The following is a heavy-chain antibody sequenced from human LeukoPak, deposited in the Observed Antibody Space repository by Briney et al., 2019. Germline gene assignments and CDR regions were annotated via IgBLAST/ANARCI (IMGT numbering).Heavy chain of an antibody. CDR3: ARVGGELDYGDYGVLDY. CDR2: INPNSGGT. Sequence: GESLKISCKGSGYSFTSYWIGWVRQAPGQGLEWMGWINPNSGGTNYAQKFQGRVTMTRDTSISTAYMELSRLRSDDTAVYYCARVGGELDYGDYGVLDYWGQGTLVTVSS. V-gene: IGHV1-2*02. CDR1: GYSFTSYW. J-gene: IGHJ4*02. D-gene: IGHD4-17*01.